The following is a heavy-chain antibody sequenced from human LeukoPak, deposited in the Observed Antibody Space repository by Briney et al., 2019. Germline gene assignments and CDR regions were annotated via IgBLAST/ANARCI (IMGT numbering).Heavy chain of an antibody. Sequence: GASVKVSCKVSGYTLTELSMHWVRQAPGKGLEWMGGFDPEDGETIYAQKFQGRVTMTEDTSTDTAYMELSSLRSEDTAVYYCATGGRIATMYYYYGMDVWGQGTTVTVSS. D-gene: IGHD1-1*01. CDR2: FDPEDGET. CDR3: ATGGRIATMYYYYGMDV. CDR1: GYTLTELS. J-gene: IGHJ6*02. V-gene: IGHV1-24*01.